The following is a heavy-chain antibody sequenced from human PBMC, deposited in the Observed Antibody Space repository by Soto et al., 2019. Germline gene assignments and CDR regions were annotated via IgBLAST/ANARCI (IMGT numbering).Heavy chain of an antibody. CDR2: IIPIFGTA. V-gene: IGHV1-69*01. Sequence: VKVSCKASGGTFSSYAISWVRQAPGQGLEWMGGIIPIFGTANYAQKFQGRVTITADESTSTAYMELSSLRSEDTAVYYCARETGDYYGSGSYLNGGFDYWGQGTLVTVSS. J-gene: IGHJ4*02. CDR1: GGTFSSYA. CDR3: ARETGDYYGSGSYLNGGFDY. D-gene: IGHD3-10*01.